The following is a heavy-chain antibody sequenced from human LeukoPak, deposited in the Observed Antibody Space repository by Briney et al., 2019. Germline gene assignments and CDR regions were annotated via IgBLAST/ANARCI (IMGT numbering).Heavy chain of an antibody. D-gene: IGHD3-16*02. CDR3: ARRTFGGVIAY. CDR2: IYHSGST. J-gene: IGHJ4*02. CDR1: GGSISSYY. V-gene: IGHV4-59*04. Sequence: SETLSLTCTVSGGSISSYYWSWIRQPPGKGLEWIGSIYHSGSTYYNPSLKSRVTISVDTSKNQFSLKLSSVTAADTAVYYCARRTFGGVIAYWGQGTLVTVSS.